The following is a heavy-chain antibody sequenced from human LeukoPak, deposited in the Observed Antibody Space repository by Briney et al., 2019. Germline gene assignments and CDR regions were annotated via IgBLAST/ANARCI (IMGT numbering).Heavy chain of an antibody. D-gene: IGHD5-12*01. CDR2: IKQDGSEK. CDR3: ARMSGVATIASDFDY. CDR1: GFTFSNAW. V-gene: IGHV3-7*01. J-gene: IGHJ4*02. Sequence: GGSLRLSCAASGFTFSNAWMSWVRQAPGKGLEWVANIKQDGSEKYYVDSVKGRFTISRDNAKNSLYLQMNSLRAEDTAVYYCARMSGVATIASDFDYWGQGTLVTVSS.